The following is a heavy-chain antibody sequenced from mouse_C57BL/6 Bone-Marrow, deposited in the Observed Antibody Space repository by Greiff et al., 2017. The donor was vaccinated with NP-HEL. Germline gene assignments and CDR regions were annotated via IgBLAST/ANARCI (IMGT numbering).Heavy chain of an antibody. D-gene: IGHD2-4*01. CDR3: VPLIYYDYDGDAMDY. Sequence: VQLQQPGAELVKPGASVKVSCKASGYTFTSYWMHWVKQRPGQGLEWIGRIHPSDSDTNYNQKFKGKATLTVDKSSSTAYMQLSSLTSEDSAVYYCVPLIYYDYDGDAMDYWGQGTSVTVSS. CDR2: IHPSDSDT. J-gene: IGHJ4*01. V-gene: IGHV1-74*01. CDR1: GYTFTSYW.